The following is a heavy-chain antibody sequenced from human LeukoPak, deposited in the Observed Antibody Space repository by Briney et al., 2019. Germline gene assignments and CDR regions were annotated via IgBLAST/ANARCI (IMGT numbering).Heavy chain of an antibody. V-gene: IGHV1-69*13. CDR3: ATDALTELRHAFDI. Sequence: SVKVSCKASGYTFTSYAMHWVRQAPGQGLEWMGGIIPIFGTANYAQKFQGRVTITADESTSTAYMELSSLRSEDTAVYYCATDALTELRHAFDIWGQGTMVTVSS. CDR2: IIPIFGTA. D-gene: IGHD1-26*01. J-gene: IGHJ3*02. CDR1: GYTFTSYA.